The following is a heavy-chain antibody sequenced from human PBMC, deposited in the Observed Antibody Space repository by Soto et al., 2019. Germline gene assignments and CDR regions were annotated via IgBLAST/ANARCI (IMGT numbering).Heavy chain of an antibody. CDR1: GFTFSSYT. D-gene: IGHD6-6*01. J-gene: IGHJ3*02. Sequence: GSLRLSCAASGFTFSSYTINWVRQAPGKGLEWVSSITSTSSYKYYADSVKGRFTISRENAKNSMSLQMNSLRAEDTAVYYCASGQLADDAFDIWGQGTMVTVSS. V-gene: IGHV3-21*01. CDR2: ITSTSSYK. CDR3: ASGQLADDAFDI.